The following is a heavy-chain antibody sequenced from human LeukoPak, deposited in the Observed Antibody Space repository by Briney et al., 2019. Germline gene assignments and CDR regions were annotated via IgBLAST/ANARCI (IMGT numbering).Heavy chain of an antibody. CDR2: ISSSGSTI. J-gene: IGHJ6*02. V-gene: IGHV3-48*03. Sequence: PGGSLRLSCAASGFTFSSYEMNWVRQAPGKGLEWVSYISSSGSTIYYADSVKGRFTISRDNAKNSLYLQMNSLRAEDTAVYYCARAGVAGMDVWGQGTTVTVSS. CDR1: GFTFSSYE. CDR3: ARAGVAGMDV. D-gene: IGHD2-15*01.